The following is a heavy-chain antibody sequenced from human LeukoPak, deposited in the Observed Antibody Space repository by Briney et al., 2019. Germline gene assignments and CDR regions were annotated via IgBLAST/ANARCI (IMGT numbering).Heavy chain of an antibody. J-gene: IGHJ4*02. V-gene: IGHV3-23*01. Sequence: GGSLRLSCAASGFTFSNYGMSWVRQAPGKGLEWVSAISGSGGSTSYADSVRGRFTISRDNSKNTLYLQMNSLRAEDTAVYYCANSIAAAKSYWGQGTLVTVSS. D-gene: IGHD6-13*01. CDR3: ANSIAAAKSY. CDR1: GFTFSNYG. CDR2: ISGSGGST.